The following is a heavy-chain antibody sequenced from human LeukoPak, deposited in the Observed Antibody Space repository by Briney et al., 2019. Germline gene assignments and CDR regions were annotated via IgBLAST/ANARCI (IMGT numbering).Heavy chain of an antibody. V-gene: IGHV3-33*01. J-gene: IGHJ6*04. D-gene: IGHD2-15*01. CDR1: GFTFSSYG. CDR3: ARDMCSGGSCYVYYYYGMDV. Sequence: GRSLRLSCAASGFTFSSYGMHWVRQAPDKGLEWVAVIWYDGSNKYYADPVKGRFTISRDNSKNTLYLQMNSLRAEDTAVYYCARDMCSGGSCYVYYYYGMDVWGKGTTVTVSS. CDR2: IWYDGSNK.